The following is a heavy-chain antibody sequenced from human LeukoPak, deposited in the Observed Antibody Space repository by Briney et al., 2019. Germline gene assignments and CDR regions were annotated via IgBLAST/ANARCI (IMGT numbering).Heavy chain of an antibody. J-gene: IGHJ5*02. CDR2: IYYSGST. Sequence: NPSETLSPTCTVSGGSISSYYWSWIRQPPGKGLEWIGYIYYSGSTNYNPSLKSRVTISVDTSKNQFSLKLSSVTAADTAVYYCARGRVDDYVWGSYRNTNWFDPWGQGTLVTVSS. CDR1: GGSISSYY. V-gene: IGHV4-59*01. CDR3: ARGRVDDYVWGSYRNTNWFDP. D-gene: IGHD3-16*02.